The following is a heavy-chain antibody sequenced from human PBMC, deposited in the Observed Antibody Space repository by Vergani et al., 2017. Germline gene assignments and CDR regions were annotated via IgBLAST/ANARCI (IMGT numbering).Heavy chain of an antibody. V-gene: IGHV4-39*01. J-gene: IGHJ4*02. Sequence: QLQLQESGPGLVKPSETLSLTCTVSGGSISSSSYYWGWIRQPPGKGLEWIGSIYYSGNTYYNPSLKSRVTISVDTSKNQFSLKLSSVTAADTAVYYCARRNHYDDSVDYWGQGTLVTVSS. CDR2: IYYSGNT. CDR1: GGSISSSSYY. CDR3: ARRNHYDDSVDY. D-gene: IGHD4-17*01.